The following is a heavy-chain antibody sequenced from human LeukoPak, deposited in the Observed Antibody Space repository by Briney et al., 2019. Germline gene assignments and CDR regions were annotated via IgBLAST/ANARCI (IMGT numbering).Heavy chain of an antibody. D-gene: IGHD3-22*01. CDR1: GFTFSSYS. V-gene: IGHV3-21*01. J-gene: IGHJ4*02. CDR2: ISSSSSYI. Sequence: GGSLRLSCAASGFTFSSYSMNWVRQAPRNGLEWVSSISSSSSYIYYADSVKGRFTTSRDNSKNSLYLQMNSLRAEDTAVYYCARDNYYDSSGYYSLFDYWGQGTRVTVSA. CDR3: ARDNYYDSSGYYSLFDY.